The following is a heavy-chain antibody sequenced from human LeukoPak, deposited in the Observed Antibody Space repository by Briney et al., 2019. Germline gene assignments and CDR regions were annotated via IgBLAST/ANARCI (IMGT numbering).Heavy chain of an antibody. J-gene: IGHJ4*02. CDR2: IYYSGST. CDR1: GGSISSYY. Sequence: PSETLSLTCTVSGGSISSYYWSWIRQPPGKGREWSGYIYYSGSTNYNPSLKSRVTISVDTSKNQFSLKLSSVTAADTAVYYCARGFYDFWSGYYIDYWGQGTLVTVSS. D-gene: IGHD3-3*01. CDR3: ARGFYDFWSGYYIDY. V-gene: IGHV4-59*08.